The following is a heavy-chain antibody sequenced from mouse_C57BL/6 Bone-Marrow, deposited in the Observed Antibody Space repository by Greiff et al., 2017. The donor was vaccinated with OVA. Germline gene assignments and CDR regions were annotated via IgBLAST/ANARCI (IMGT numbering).Heavy chain of an antibody. CDR2: IYPGSGNT. V-gene: IGHV1-84*01. CDR3: AREGDYYGSDWYFDV. CDR1: GYTFTDYY. Sequence: LEESGPELVKPGASVKISCKASGYTFTDYYINWVKQRPGQGLEWIGWIYPGSGNTKYNEKFKGKATLTVDTSSSAAYMQLSSLTSEDSAVYFCAREGDYYGSDWYFDVWGTGTTVTVSS. D-gene: IGHD1-1*01. J-gene: IGHJ1*03.